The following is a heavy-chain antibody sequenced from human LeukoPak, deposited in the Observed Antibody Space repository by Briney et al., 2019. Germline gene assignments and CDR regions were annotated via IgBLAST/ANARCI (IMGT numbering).Heavy chain of an antibody. D-gene: IGHD4-23*01. CDR2: ISSSSSYI. Sequence: GGSLRLSCAASGFTFSSYSMNWVRQAPGKGLEWVSSISSSSSYIYYADSVKGRFTISRDNAKNSLYLQMNSLRAEDTAVYYCASPFISYGGNSGGTVFDYWGQGTLVTVSS. CDR3: ASPFISYGGNSGGTVFDY. J-gene: IGHJ4*02. CDR1: GFTFSSYS. V-gene: IGHV3-21*01.